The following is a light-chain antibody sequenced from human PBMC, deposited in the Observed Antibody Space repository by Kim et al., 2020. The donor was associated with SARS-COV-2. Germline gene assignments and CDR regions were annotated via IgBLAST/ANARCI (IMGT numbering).Light chain of an antibody. CDR1: TSDIGDHKY. CDR3: SSYSRAGSLYVV. Sequence: SNTISCTGTTSDIGDHKYVSWYQQRPGKAPKLIIYAVSDRPSGVSNRFSASKSGNTASLTISRLQAEDEADYYCSSYSRAGSLYVVFGGGTQLTVL. V-gene: IGLV2-14*03. J-gene: IGLJ2*01. CDR2: AVS.